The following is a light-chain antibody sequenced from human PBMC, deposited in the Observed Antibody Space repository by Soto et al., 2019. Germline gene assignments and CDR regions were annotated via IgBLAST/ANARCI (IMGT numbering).Light chain of an antibody. CDR3: QSYDGSNPDVV. Sequence: NFMLTQPHSVSEFPGKTVTISCTGSSGSIATNYVQWYQQRPGSAPTTVIYEDTQRPSGVPERFSGSIDSSSNSASLTISGLKTEDEADYYCQSYDGSNPDVVFGGGTKLTVL. V-gene: IGLV6-57*02. CDR1: SGSIATNY. J-gene: IGLJ2*01. CDR2: EDT.